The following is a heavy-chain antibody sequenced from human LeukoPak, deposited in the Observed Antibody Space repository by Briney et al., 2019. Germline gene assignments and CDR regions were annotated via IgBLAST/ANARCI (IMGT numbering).Heavy chain of an antibody. D-gene: IGHD5-24*01. CDR3: ARVDSEVYNSPYYFYMVV. CDR2: IDSSSATI. CDR1: GFTFRTYS. Sequence: GGSLRLSCAAWGFTFRTYSMKGLGQARGKGGKGVSYIDSSSATIYYADSVQRRFTISRDNAKSSLYLQMNSLRAEDTAVFYCARVDSEVYNSPYYFYMVVWGKGATVTVSS. V-gene: IGHV3-48*04. J-gene: IGHJ6*03.